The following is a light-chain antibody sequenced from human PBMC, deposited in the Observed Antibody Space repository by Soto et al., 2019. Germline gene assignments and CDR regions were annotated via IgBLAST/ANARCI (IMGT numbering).Light chain of an antibody. CDR1: QSVSSSY. CDR2: DVS. J-gene: IGKJ2*01. V-gene: IGKV3D-20*02. Sequence: EIVLTQSPGTLSLSPGDRATLSCRASQSVSSSYLAWYQQKPGQAPRLLIYDVSNRSAGIPARFSGSGSGTDFTLTISSLEPEDFAVYYCLQRTDWPPVYTFVQGTKLEI. CDR3: LQRTDWPPVYT.